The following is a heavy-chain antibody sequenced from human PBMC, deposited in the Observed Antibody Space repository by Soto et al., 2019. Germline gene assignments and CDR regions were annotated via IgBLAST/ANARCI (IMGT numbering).Heavy chain of an antibody. D-gene: IGHD2-15*01. Sequence: QVQLAQSGAEVRKPGSSVKVSCGASGGSFSDFAFSWVRQAPGQGLEWMGGIIPMFAASKYAQRFQDRVTITADESTNTVYLALSSLTSDDTATYYCARGGLVAVPAALSSYHDYTNYRFDSWGQGTLVTVSS. CDR2: IIPMFAAS. J-gene: IGHJ4*02. CDR1: GGSFSDFA. CDR3: ARGGLVAVPAALSSYHDYTNYRFDS. V-gene: IGHV1-69*01.